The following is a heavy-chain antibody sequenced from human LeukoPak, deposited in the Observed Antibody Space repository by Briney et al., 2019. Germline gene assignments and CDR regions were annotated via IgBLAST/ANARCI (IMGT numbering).Heavy chain of an antibody. Sequence: GRSLRLSCAASGFTFSSYGMHWVRQAPGKGLEWVSVIYSGGSTYYADSVKGRFTVSRDNSKNTLYLQMNSLRAEDTAVYYCARATSYYSNYDYWGQGTLVTVSS. V-gene: IGHV3-53*01. CDR2: IYSGGST. CDR1: GFTFSSYG. J-gene: IGHJ4*02. D-gene: IGHD4-11*01. CDR3: ARATSYYSNYDY.